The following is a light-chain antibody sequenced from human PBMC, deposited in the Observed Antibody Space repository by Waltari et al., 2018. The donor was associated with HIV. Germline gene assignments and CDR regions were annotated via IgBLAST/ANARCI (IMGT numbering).Light chain of an antibody. CDR3: QSADNSDTYYV. CDR2: NDT. CDR1: SLEDQT. V-gene: IGLV3-25*03. J-gene: IGLJ1*01. Sequence: SYELTQPPSISVSPGQTARINCSGESLEDQTVHWYQQKPGQAPLLVMYNDTERPSGLPERFFGSTSGTTVTLTIDGVQAEDEADYYCQSADNSDTYYVFGSGTKVTVL.